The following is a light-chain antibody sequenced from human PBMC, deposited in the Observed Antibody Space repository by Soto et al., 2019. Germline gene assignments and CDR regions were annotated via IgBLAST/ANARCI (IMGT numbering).Light chain of an antibody. V-gene: IGLV1-40*01. J-gene: IGLJ1*01. CDR1: SSNIGAGYD. CDR3: QSYDSSLSGSYV. Sequence: HSVLTKPPSLNGVPGQRVTISCTGSSSNIGAGYDVHWYQQLPGTAPKLLIYGNSNRPSGVPDRFSGSKSGTSASLAITGLQAEDEADYYCQSYDSSLSGSYVFGTGTKVTV. CDR2: GNS.